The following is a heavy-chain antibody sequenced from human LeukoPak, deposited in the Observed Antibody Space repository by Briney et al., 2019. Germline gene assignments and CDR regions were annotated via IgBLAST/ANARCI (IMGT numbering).Heavy chain of an antibody. CDR1: GFTFSSYS. D-gene: IGHD6-25*01. Sequence: GGSLRHSCAASGFTFSSYSMNWVRPAPGKGLEWVSSINSSSSYIYYADSVKGRFTISRDNAKNSLYLQMNSLRAEDTAVYYCARDIPQRTGTFDMWGQGTMVTVSS. V-gene: IGHV3-21*01. CDR3: ARDIPQRTGTFDM. J-gene: IGHJ3*02. CDR2: INSSSSYI.